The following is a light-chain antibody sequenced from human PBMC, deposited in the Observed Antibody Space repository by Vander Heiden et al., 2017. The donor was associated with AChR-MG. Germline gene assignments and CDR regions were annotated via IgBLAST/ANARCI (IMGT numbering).Light chain of an antibody. CDR3: QQRSYGPPLYT. J-gene: IGKJ2*01. CDR2: DAS. CDR1: QSVSSY. Sequence: EIVLTQSPATLSLSPGERATLSCRASQSVSSYLAWYQQKPGQAPRLLIYDASNRATGIRARFSGSGCGTDFTLTISSLGPEDFAVYYCQQRSYGPPLYTFGQGTKLEIK. V-gene: IGKV3-11*01.